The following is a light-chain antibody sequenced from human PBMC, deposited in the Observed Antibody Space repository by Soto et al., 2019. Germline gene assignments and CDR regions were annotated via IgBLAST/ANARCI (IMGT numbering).Light chain of an antibody. Sequence: DIQMTQSPSSLSAPVGERATITCQASQDISNYLNWYQQKPGKAPKLLIYDASNLETGVPSRFSGSGSGTDFTFTISSLQPEDIATYYCQQYDNLPFGGGTKVEIK. CDR1: QDISNY. V-gene: IGKV1-33*01. CDR3: QQYDNLP. CDR2: DAS. J-gene: IGKJ4*01.